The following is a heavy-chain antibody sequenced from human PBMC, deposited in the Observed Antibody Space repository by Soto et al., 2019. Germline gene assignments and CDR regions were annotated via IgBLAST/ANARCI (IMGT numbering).Heavy chain of an antibody. CDR3: ASYNYYGSGSYSGPVVP. J-gene: IGHJ5*02. D-gene: IGHD3-10*01. CDR2: IYYSGST. V-gene: IGHV4-30-4*01. Sequence: PSETLSLTCTVSGASVSRGAYYWRWIRQPPGKGLEWIGYIYYSGSTYYNPSLKSRVTIAVDTSKNQFSLKLSSVTAADTAVYYCASYNYYGSGSYSGPVVPWGQGTLVTVSS. CDR1: GASVSRGAYY.